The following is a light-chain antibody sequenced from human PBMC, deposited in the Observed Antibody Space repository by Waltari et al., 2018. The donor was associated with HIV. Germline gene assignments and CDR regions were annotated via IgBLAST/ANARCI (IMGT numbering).Light chain of an antibody. Sequence: ETVMTQSPAILSVSPGERPTLSCRARQSVGGDVAWYKQKHGQAPRLLIYGATSRATGIPSRFSASGSGTEFILTISSLQSEDFAVYFCQQYNHWPLTFGGGTKVEIK. V-gene: IGKV3-15*01. CDR3: QQYNHWPLT. J-gene: IGKJ4*01. CDR2: GAT. CDR1: QSVGGD.